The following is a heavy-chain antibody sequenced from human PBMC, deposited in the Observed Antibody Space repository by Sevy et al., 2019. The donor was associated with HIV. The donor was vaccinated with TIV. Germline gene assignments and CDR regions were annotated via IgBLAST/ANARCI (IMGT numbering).Heavy chain of an antibody. D-gene: IGHD3-3*01. CDR1: GFTFSRYL. CDR2: IKHDGSST. CDR3: AREGVDFWSGPVDFYYGMDV. Sequence: GGSLRLSCAGSGFTFSRYLMHWVRQVPGKGLVWVCQIKHDGSSTTYADSVRGRFTISRDNAKNTVYLEMKNLRAEDTAVYYCAREGVDFWSGPVDFYYGMDVWGPGATVTVSS. V-gene: IGHV3-74*01. J-gene: IGHJ6*02.